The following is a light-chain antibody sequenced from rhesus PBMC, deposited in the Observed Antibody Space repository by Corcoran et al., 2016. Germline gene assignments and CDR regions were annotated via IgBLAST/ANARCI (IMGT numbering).Light chain of an antibody. CDR3: SSYACSNTYI. CDR2: EVI. V-gene: IGLV2-32*02. CDR1: SSDIGGYNY. Sequence: QAALTQPRSESGSHGQSVNISCTGTSSDIGGYNYVSWYQQHPDTAPKLMIYEVIKRPSGVSDRFSGSKSGNTASLTISGLQAEDEADYYCSSYACSNTYIFGAGTRLTVL. J-gene: IGLJ1*01.